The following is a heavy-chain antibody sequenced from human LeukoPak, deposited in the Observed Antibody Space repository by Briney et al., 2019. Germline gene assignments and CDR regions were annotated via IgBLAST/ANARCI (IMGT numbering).Heavy chain of an antibody. D-gene: IGHD1/OR15-1a*01. CDR1: GFTLSDYN. Sequence: PGGSLRLSCAASGFTLSDYNMNWIRQAPGKGPEWISYISSSGRTIDNADSVKGRFTISRDNAKKSLYLQMNSLRAEDTAVYYCARPRQYSGNIEAFDIWGQGTMVTVSS. V-gene: IGHV3-11*01. CDR2: ISSSGRTI. CDR3: ARPRQYSGNIEAFDI. J-gene: IGHJ3*02.